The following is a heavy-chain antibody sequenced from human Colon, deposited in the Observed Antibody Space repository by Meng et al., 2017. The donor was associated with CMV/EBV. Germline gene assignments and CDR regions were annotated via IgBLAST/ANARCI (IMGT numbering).Heavy chain of an antibody. V-gene: IGHV3-23*01. Sequence: GGSLRLSCAASGFSFYSYALGWVRQAPGKGLEWVSAISGTAGNTYYADSVRGRFTISRDNSKDTLYLQLNNLRGDDTAVHYCAKIQRGNFDYWGQGTLVTVSS. CDR2: ISGTAGNT. CDR3: AKIQRGNFDY. J-gene: IGHJ4*02. D-gene: IGHD3-10*01. CDR1: GFSFYSYA.